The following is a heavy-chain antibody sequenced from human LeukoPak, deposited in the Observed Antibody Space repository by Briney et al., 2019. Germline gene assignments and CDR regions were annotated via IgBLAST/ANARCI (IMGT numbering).Heavy chain of an antibody. D-gene: IGHD3-3*01. CDR1: GGTFSSYA. J-gene: IGHJ4*02. CDR3: ARGLGVDFWSGYYWFNLYFDY. Sequence: ASVKVSCKASGGTFSSYAISWVRQAPGQGLEWMGGIIPIFGTANYAQKFQGRVTITAAESTSTAYMELSSLRSEDTAVYYCARGLGVDFWSGYYWFNLYFDYWGQGTLVTVSS. V-gene: IGHV1-69*13. CDR2: IIPIFGTA.